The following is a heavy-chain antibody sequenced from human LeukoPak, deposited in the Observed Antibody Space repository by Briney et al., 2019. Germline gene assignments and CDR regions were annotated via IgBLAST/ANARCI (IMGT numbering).Heavy chain of an antibody. CDR3: ATSKTWIHLWSSFDY. J-gene: IGHJ4*02. D-gene: IGHD5-18*01. V-gene: IGHV3-30*03. CDR2: ISSDGGDR. Sequence: PGGSLRLSCAASGFTFSDYAMHWVRQAPGKGLEWVSVISSDGGDRYYGGSVKGRFTISRDNSKNTVYLQMDSLRAEDTAVYFCATSKTWIHLWSSFDYWGQGRLVTVSS. CDR1: GFTFSDYA.